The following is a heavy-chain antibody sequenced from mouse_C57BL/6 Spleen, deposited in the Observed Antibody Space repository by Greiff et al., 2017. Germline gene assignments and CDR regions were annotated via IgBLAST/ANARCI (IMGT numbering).Heavy chain of an antibody. Sequence: QGQLQQPGAELVMPGASVKLSCKASCYTFPRYWVHWVKPRPGQGLGWIGEIDPSDSYTNYNQKFKGKSTLTVDKSSSTAYMQLSSLTSEDSAVYYCARGTTDYFDYWGQGTTLTVSS. J-gene: IGHJ2*01. CDR3: ARGTTDYFDY. CDR2: IDPSDSYT. V-gene: IGHV1-69*01. D-gene: IGHD1-1*01. CDR1: CYTFPRYW.